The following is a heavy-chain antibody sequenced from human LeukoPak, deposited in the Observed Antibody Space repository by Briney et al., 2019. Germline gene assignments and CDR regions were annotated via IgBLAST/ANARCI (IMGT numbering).Heavy chain of an antibody. CDR1: GYTFTGYY. Sequence: ASVKVSCKASGYTFTGYYMHWVRQAPGQGLEWMGWISIYNGNTNYAQKLQGRVSMTTDTSTSTAYMELRSLRSDDTAVYYCARVDYYYYYMDVWGKGTTVTVSS. V-gene: IGHV1-18*04. CDR3: ARVDYYYYYMDV. CDR2: ISIYNGNT. J-gene: IGHJ6*03.